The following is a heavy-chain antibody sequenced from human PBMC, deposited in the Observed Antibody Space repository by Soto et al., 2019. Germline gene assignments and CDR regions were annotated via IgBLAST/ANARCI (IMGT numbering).Heavy chain of an antibody. J-gene: IGHJ6*02. V-gene: IGHV4-34*01. D-gene: IGHD3-9*01. CDR2: INHSGST. CDR1: GGSFSGYY. CDR3: ARGRHILTGYYRDLNYGMDV. Sequence: QVQLQQWGAGLLKPSETLSLTCAVYGGSFSGYYWSWIRQPPGKGLEWIGEINHSGSTNYNPSLKSSVTIPVDTSKNQFSLTLSSVTAADTAVYYCARGRHILTGYYRDLNYGMDVWGQGTTVTVSS.